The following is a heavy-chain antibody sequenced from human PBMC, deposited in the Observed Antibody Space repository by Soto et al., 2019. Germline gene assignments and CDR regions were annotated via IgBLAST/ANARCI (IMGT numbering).Heavy chain of an antibody. CDR3: ARAVSRAYYDFWSGYYYFDC. Sequence: GASVKVSCKASGYTFTSYAMHWVRQAPGQRLEWMGWINAGNGNTKYSQKFQGRVTITRDTSASTAYMELSSLRSEDTAVYYCARAVSRAYYDFWSGYYYFDCWGQGTRVTVSS. CDR1: GYTFTSYA. CDR2: INAGNGNT. J-gene: IGHJ4*02. V-gene: IGHV1-3*01. D-gene: IGHD3-3*01.